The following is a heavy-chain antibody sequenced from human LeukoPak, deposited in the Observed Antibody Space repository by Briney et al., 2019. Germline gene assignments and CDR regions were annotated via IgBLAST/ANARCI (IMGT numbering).Heavy chain of an antibody. J-gene: IGHJ4*02. V-gene: IGHV4-61*01. CDR2: IYYSGST. CDR3: ARDLQSEPPLG. CDR1: GGSISSSSYY. Sequence: SETLSLTCTVSGGSISSSSYYWGWIRQPPGKGLEWIGYIYYSGSTSYNPSLKSRVTISVDTSRNQFSLKLNSVTAADTAVYYCARDLQSEPPLGWGQGTLVTVSS. D-gene: IGHD3-16*01.